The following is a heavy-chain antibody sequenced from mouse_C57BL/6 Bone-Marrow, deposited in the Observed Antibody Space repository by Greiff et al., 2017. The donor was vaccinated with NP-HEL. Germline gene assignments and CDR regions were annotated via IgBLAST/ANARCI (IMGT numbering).Heavy chain of an antibody. J-gene: IGHJ2*01. V-gene: IGHV1-69*01. CDR3: ALPHDFGY. Sequence: VKLQQPGAELVMPGASVKLSCKASGYTFTSYWMHWVKQRPGQGLEWIGEIDPSDSYTNYNQKFKGKSTLTVDKSSSTAYMQLSSLTSEDSAVYYCALPHDFGYWGQGTTLTDSS. CDR1: GYTFTSYW. CDR2: IDPSDSYT. D-gene: IGHD5-1*01.